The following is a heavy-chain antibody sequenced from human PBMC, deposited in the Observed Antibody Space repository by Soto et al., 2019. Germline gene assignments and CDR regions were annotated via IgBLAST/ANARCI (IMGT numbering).Heavy chain of an antibody. CDR3: ARGPRGLYYYDSSGYYAHY. Sequence: SVKVSCKASGGTFSSYAISWVRQAPGQGLEWMGGIIPIFGTANYAQKFQGRVTITADESTSTAYMELSSLRSEDTAVYYCARGPRGLYYYDSSGYYAHYWGQGTLVTVSS. CDR2: IIPIFGTA. D-gene: IGHD3-22*01. CDR1: GGTFSSYA. J-gene: IGHJ4*02. V-gene: IGHV1-69*13.